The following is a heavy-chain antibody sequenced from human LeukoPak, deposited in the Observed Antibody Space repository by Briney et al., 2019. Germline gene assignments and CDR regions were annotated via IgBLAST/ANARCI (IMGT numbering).Heavy chain of an antibody. CDR3: ARLGSSSSHYCYYYGMDV. V-gene: IGHV4-59*08. Sequence: SETLSLTCTVSGGSFSSYYWSWIRQPPGKGLEWIGYIYYSGSTNYNPSLKSRVTISVDTSKNQFSLKLSSVTAADTAVYYCARLGSSSSHYCYYYGMDVWGQGTTVTVSS. J-gene: IGHJ6*02. D-gene: IGHD6-6*01. CDR2: IYYSGST. CDR1: GGSFSSYY.